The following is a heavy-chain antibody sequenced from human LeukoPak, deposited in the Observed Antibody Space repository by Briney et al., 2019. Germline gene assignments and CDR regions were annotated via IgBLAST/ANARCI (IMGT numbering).Heavy chain of an antibody. CDR1: GFTFSSYA. D-gene: IGHD2-2*01. J-gene: IGHJ4*02. V-gene: IGHV3-23*01. Sequence: GGSLRLSCAASGFTFSSYAMSWVRQAPGKGLEWVSAVSGGGGSTYYADSVKGRFTISRGNSKNTLYLQMNSLRAEDTAVYYCAKGVVVPAAMVYFDYWGQGTLVTASS. CDR3: AKGVVVPAAMVYFDY. CDR2: VSGGGGST.